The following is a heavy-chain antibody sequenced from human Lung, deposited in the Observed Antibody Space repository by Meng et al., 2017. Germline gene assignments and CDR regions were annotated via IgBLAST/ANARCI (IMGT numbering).Heavy chain of an antibody. V-gene: IGHV1-69*01. CDR2: IIPLFDTT. CDR3: ARALGLTTMMTY. CDR1: GGILSSSA. J-gene: IGHJ4*02. D-gene: IGHD3-22*01. Sequence: GQVWEAGGEVKKPGSSGKVSCNASGGILSSSAISWVRLAPGQGLEWMGGIIPLFDTTHYAQNFQGRVSITADESTRTAYMELSSLRSEDTAVYYCARALGLTTMMTYWGQGTLVTVSS.